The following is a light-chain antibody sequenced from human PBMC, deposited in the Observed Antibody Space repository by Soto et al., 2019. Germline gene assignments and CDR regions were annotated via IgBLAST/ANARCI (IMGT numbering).Light chain of an antibody. Sequence: QSVLTQPPSVSGSPGQSGTISCTGTSSDVGSYNRVSWYQQRPGTAPKLMIYEVSNRPSGVPDRFSGSKSGNTASLTVSGLQAEDEADYYCSSFTRSSTVIFGGGTQLTVL. CDR2: EVS. V-gene: IGLV2-18*02. CDR1: SSDVGSYNR. CDR3: SSFTRSSTVI. J-gene: IGLJ7*01.